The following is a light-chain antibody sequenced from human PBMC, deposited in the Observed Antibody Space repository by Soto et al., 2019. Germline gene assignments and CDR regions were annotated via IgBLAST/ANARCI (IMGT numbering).Light chain of an antibody. CDR3: QQYGTSPRT. Sequence: PGARATLSCRASPSVTNYLAWYQQKPGQAPRLLIYGASNRATGIPDRFSGSGSGTDFTLTISRLEPEDFAVYYCQQYGTSPRTFGQGTKVDIK. J-gene: IGKJ1*01. V-gene: IGKV3-20*01. CDR2: GAS. CDR1: PSVTNY.